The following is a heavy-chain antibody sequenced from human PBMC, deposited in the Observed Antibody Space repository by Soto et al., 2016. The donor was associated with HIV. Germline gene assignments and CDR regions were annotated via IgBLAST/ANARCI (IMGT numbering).Heavy chain of an antibody. CDR1: IYLQDFY. CDR3: ARDDPIGGXAFDI. D-gene: IGHD1-26*01. Sequence: EVQVVESGEAWSSLGVPETLLCSLRIYLQDFYHELGPPGSRKGLEWVSSIGTSNYYIYYADSVKGRFTISRDNAKNSMFLQMNALRADDTAIYYCARDDPIGGXAFDIWGQGTLVTVSS. V-gene: IGHV3-21*01. J-gene: IGHJ3*02. CDR2: IGTSNYYI.